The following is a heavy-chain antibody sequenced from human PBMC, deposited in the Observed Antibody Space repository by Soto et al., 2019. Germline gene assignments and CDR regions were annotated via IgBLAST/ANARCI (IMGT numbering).Heavy chain of an antibody. CDR1: GGGNLRDYR. Sequence: QVQLVQSGAEVKEPGSSVKVSCKASGGGNLRDYRTTWVRRAPGQGLEWMGGIIPKLGSANYAQNFQGRVTVTADESTNTVYMELRSLRSEDTAVYSCARGGDGYNFGGVYWGQGTPVTVSS. CDR2: IIPKLGSA. J-gene: IGHJ4*02. D-gene: IGHD2-21*01. CDR3: ARGGDGYNFGGVY. V-gene: IGHV1-69*01.